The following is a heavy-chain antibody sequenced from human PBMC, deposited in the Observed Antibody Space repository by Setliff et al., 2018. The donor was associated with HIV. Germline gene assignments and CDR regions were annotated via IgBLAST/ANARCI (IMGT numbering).Heavy chain of an antibody. CDR1: GFSVSSPY. CDR3: ARQDLGAYAPLRY. Sequence: GGSLRLSCAASGFSVSSPYMIWVRQAPGKGLVWVSRINSDGSSTSYADSVKGRFTISRDNAKNTLYLQMNSLRAEDTAVYYCARQDLGAYAPLRYWGQGTLVTVSS. D-gene: IGHD5-12*01. V-gene: IGHV3-74*01. CDR2: INSDGSST. J-gene: IGHJ4*02.